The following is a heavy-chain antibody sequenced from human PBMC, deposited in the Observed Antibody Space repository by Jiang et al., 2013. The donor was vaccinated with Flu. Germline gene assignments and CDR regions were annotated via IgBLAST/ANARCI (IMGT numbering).Heavy chain of an antibody. CDR1: GYTFTSYS. J-gene: IGHJ6*02. Sequence: SGAEVKKPGASVKVSCKASGYTFTSYSMHWVRQAPGQRLEWMGWINAGNGNTKYSQKFQGRVTITRDTSASTAYMELSSLRSEDTAVYYCARGASSDILYYYYYGMDVWGQGT. V-gene: IGHV1-3*01. CDR3: ARGASSDILYYYYYGMDV. CDR2: INAGNGNT. D-gene: IGHD3-9*01.